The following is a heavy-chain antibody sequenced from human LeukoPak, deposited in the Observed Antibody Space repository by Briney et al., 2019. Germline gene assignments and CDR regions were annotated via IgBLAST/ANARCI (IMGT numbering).Heavy chain of an antibody. CDR1: GYTFTSYG. V-gene: IGHV1-18*01. CDR3: ARDGYVLLLFGELFSPTYYYYGMDV. CDR2: ISAYNGNT. J-gene: IGHJ6*02. D-gene: IGHD3-10*01. Sequence: GASAKVSCKASGYTFTSYGISWVRQAPGQGLEWMGWISAYNGNTNYAQKLQGRVTMTTDTSTSTAYMELRSLRSDDTAVYYCARDGYVLLLFGELFSPTYYYYGMDVWGQGTTVTVSS.